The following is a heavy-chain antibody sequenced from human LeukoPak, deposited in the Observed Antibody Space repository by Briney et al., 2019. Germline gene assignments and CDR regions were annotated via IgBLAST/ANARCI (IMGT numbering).Heavy chain of an antibody. V-gene: IGHV3-21*04. CDR1: GFTFSSYS. CDR3: AKGPRRTLSYYYDSNGYNYFDY. Sequence: GGSLRLSCAASGFTFSSYSMNWVRQAPGKGLEWVSSISSSSSYIYYADSVKGRFTISRDNSKNTLYLQMNSLRAEDTAVYYCAKGPRRTLSYYYDSNGYNYFDYWGQGTLVTVSS. J-gene: IGHJ4*02. CDR2: ISSSSSYI. D-gene: IGHD3-22*01.